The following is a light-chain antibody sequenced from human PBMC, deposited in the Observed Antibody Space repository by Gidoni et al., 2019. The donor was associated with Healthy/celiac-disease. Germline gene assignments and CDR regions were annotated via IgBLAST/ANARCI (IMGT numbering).Light chain of an antibody. CDR1: QSISSW. CDR3: QQYNSYPST. J-gene: IGKJ5*01. CDR2: DAS. V-gene: IGKV1-5*01. Sequence: DIKMTQSPSTLSASVGDRVTITCRASQSISSWLAWYQQKPGKAPKLPIYDASSLESGVPSRFSGSGSGTEFTLTISSLQPDDFATYYCQQYNSYPSTFGQGTRLEIK.